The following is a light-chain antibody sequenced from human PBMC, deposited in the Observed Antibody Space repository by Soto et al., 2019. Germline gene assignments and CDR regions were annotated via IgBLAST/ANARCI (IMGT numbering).Light chain of an antibody. CDR3: QQRSNWGRLT. V-gene: IGKV3-11*01. Sequence: EIVLTQSPATLSLSPGERATLSCRASQSVSSYLAWYQQKPGQAPRLLIYDASNRATGIPARFSGSGSGTDFTLTISSLEPEDFAVYYCQQRSNWGRLTFGGGNKVEIK. CDR1: QSVSSY. CDR2: DAS. J-gene: IGKJ4*01.